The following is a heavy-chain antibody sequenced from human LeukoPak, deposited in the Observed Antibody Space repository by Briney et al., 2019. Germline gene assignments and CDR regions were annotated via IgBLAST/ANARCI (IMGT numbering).Heavy chain of an antibody. CDR2: INPSGGST. CDR3: AYSGAANWFDP. D-gene: IGHD2-21*01. Sequence: ASVKVSCKASGYTFTSYYMHWVRQAPGQGLEWMGIINPSGGSTSYAQKFQGRVTMTRDTSTSTVYMELSSLRSEDTAAYYYAYSGAANWFDPWGQGTLVTVSS. CDR1: GYTFTSYY. J-gene: IGHJ5*02. V-gene: IGHV1-46*01.